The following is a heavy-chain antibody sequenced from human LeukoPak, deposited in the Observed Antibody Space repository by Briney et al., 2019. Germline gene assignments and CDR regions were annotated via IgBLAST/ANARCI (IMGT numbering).Heavy chain of an antibody. D-gene: IGHD3-22*01. CDR3: ARYYYDSSGYYGYYYYGMDV. V-gene: IGHV1-8*01. Sequence: WASVKVSCKASGYTFTSYDINWVRQATGQGLEWMGWMNPNSGNTGYAQKFQGRVTMTRNTSISTTYMELSSLRSEDTAVYYCARYYYDSSGYYGYYYYGMDVWGQGTTVTVSS. J-gene: IGHJ6*02. CDR2: MNPNSGNT. CDR1: GYTFTSYD.